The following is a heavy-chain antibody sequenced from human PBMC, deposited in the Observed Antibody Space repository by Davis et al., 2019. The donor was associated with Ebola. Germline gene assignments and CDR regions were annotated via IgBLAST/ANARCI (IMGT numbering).Heavy chain of an antibody. CDR3: KRDTMDK. Sequence: GGSLRLSCAASGFSVTYNYMSWVRQAPGKGLEWVSSITWNGGATAYADSVKGRFTISRDNAKSSLYLQMNSLRAEDTAFYYCKRDTMDKWGQGTLVTVSS. CDR2: ITWNGGAT. CDR1: GFSVTYNY. J-gene: IGHJ4*02. V-gene: IGHV3-20*04. D-gene: IGHD3-3*01.